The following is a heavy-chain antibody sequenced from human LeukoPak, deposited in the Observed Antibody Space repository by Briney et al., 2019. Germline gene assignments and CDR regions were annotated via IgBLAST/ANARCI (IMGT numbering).Heavy chain of an antibody. CDR1: GFTFSSYA. Sequence: GGSLRLSCAASGFTFSSYAMSWVRQAPGKGLEWVSGIISSGGRTYYGDSVKGRFIISRDNSKNTLSLQMNSLRAEDTAVYYCAKVSSPTGYCGGGSCAFDYWGQGTLVTVSS. V-gene: IGHV3-23*01. CDR3: AKVSSPTGYCGGGSCAFDY. J-gene: IGHJ4*02. D-gene: IGHD2-15*01. CDR2: IISSGGRT.